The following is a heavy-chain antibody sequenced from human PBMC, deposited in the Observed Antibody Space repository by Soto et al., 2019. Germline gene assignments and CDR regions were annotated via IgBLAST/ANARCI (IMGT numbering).Heavy chain of an antibody. D-gene: IGHD5-18*01. V-gene: IGHV4-59*01. CDR1: GGSISSYY. Sequence: PSETLSLTCTVSGGSISSYYWSWIRQPPGKGLEWLGYIYYSGSTNYNPSLKSRVTISVDTSKNQFSLKLSSVTAADTAVYYCARVRIQLWLPRDYYFDYWGQGTLVTVSS. J-gene: IGHJ4*02. CDR2: IYYSGST. CDR3: ARVRIQLWLPRDYYFDY.